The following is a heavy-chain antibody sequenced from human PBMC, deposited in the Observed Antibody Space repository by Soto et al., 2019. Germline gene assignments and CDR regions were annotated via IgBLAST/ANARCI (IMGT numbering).Heavy chain of an antibody. Sequence: SVKVSSKASGGAFSSYAISWVRQAPGQGLEWMGGIIPIFGTANYAQKFQGRVTITADKSTSTAYMELSSLRSEDTAVYYCARDGYYYDSSGYHAFDIWGQGTMVTVSS. CDR2: IIPIFGTA. J-gene: IGHJ3*02. V-gene: IGHV1-69*06. CDR1: GGAFSSYA. D-gene: IGHD3-22*01. CDR3: ARDGYYYDSSGYHAFDI.